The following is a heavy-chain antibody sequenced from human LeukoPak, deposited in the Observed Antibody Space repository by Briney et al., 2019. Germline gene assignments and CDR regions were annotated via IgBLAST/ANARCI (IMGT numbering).Heavy chain of an antibody. J-gene: IGHJ4*02. Sequence: GGSLRLSCAASGFTFSSYSMNWVRQAPGKGLEWVSSISSSSSYIYYADSVKGRFTISRDNAKNSLYLQMNSLRAEDTAVYYCARVTRYCSSTSCSEGFDYWGQGTLVTVSS. CDR2: ISSSSSYI. V-gene: IGHV3-21*01. D-gene: IGHD2-2*01. CDR1: GFTFSSYS. CDR3: ARVTRYCSSTSCSEGFDY.